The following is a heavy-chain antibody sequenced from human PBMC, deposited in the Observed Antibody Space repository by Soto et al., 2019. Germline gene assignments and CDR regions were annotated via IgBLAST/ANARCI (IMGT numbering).Heavy chain of an antibody. CDR3: ARDQGEMAAAPIDNNGLSKRFDS. CDR2: IWYEGVNT. CDR1: GFIFSNYG. D-gene: IGHD2-8*01. V-gene: IGHV3-33*01. Sequence: QVKVVESGGGVVQPGRSLRLSCAASGFIFSNYGMHWVRQAPGKGLEWLAAIWYEGVNTHYADSVKGRFSTSIDNSKNTVYLQINSLRAEDTAVYYCARDQGEMAAAPIDNNGLSKRFDSWGQGTLVTVPS. J-gene: IGHJ5*01.